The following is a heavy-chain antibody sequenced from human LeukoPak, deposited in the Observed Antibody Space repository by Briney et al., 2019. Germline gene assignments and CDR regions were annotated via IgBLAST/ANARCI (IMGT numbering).Heavy chain of an antibody. CDR1: GGSLSGYY. D-gene: IGHD4-23*01. CDR2: INHSGST. V-gene: IGHV4-34*01. Sequence: SSETLSLTCAVYGGSLSGYYWSWIRQPPGKGLEWIGEINHSGSTNYNPSLKRRVTISVDTSKNQFSLKLSSVTAADTAVYYCARRWTAYYYYMDVWGKGTTATISS. CDR3: ARRWTAYYYYMDV. J-gene: IGHJ6*03.